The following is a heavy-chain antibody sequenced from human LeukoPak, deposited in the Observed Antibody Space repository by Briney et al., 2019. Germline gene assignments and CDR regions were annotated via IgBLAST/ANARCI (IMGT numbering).Heavy chain of an antibody. CDR3: ARRPNGSFDY. CDR2: IYYSGST. V-gene: IGHV4-39*01. D-gene: IGHD2-15*01. J-gene: IGHJ4*02. CDR1: GGSISSGGHY. Sequence: SETLSLTCTVSGGSISSGGHYWGWIRQPPGKGLEWIGSIYYSGSTYYNPSLKSRVSISIDTSKNQFSLDLSSVTAADTAVYYCARRPNGSFDYWGQGTLVTVSS.